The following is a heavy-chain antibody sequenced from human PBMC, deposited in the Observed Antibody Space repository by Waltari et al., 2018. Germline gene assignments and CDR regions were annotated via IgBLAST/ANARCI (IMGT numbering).Heavy chain of an antibody. Sequence: QVQLQESGPGLVKPSETLSLTCTVSGGSISSYSWSWIRQPPGKGLEWIGYIYYSGSTNYNPSLKSRVTISVDTSKNQFSLKLSSVTAADTAVYYCAGLLDIVAPWHFQHWGQGTLVTVSS. CDR3: AGLLDIVAPWHFQH. CDR2: IYYSGST. D-gene: IGHD5-12*01. J-gene: IGHJ1*01. V-gene: IGHV4-59*01. CDR1: GGSISSYS.